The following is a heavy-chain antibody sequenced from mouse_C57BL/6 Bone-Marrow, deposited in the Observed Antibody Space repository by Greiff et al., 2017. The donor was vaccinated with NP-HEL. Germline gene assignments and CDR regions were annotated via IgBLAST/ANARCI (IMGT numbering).Heavy chain of an antibody. J-gene: IGHJ2*01. D-gene: IGHD1-1*02. CDR1: GYTFTSYW. V-gene: IGHV1-64*01. Sequence: QVHVKQPGAELVKPGASVKLSCKASGYTFTSYWMHWVKQRPGQGLEWIGMIHPNSGSTNYNEKFKSKATLTVDKSSSTAYMQLSSLTSEDSAVYYCARLYGPPFDYWGQGTTLTVSS. CDR3: ARLYGPPFDY. CDR2: IHPNSGST.